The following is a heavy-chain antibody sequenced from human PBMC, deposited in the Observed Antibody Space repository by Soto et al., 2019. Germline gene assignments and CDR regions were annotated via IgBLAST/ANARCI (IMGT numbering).Heavy chain of an antibody. CDR2: INHSGST. J-gene: IGHJ6*02. CDR1: GGSFSGYY. V-gene: IGHV4-34*01. CDR3: ARGYSYGWAYYGMDV. D-gene: IGHD5-18*01. Sequence: PSETLSLTCAVYGGSFSGYYWSWIRQPPGKGLEWIGEINHSGSTNYNPSLKSRVTISVDTSKNQFSLKLSSVTAADTAVYYCARGYSYGWAYYGMDVWGQGTTVTVSS.